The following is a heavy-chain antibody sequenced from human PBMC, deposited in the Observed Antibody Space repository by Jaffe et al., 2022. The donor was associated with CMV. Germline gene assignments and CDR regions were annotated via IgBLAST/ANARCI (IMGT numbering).Heavy chain of an antibody. CDR3: AKDLSGYCSSTSCYGAGFYFDY. V-gene: IGHV3-23*04. CDR2: ISGSGDRT. J-gene: IGHJ4*02. D-gene: IGHD2-2*01. Sequence: EVQLVESGGGLVQPGGSLRLSCAASGFTFSSYAMSWVRQAPGKGLEWVSGISGSGDRTYYADSVKGRFTISRDNSKNTLYLQMNSLRAEDTAVYYCAKDLSGYCSSTSCYGAGFYFDYWGQGTLVTVSS. CDR1: GFTFSSYA.